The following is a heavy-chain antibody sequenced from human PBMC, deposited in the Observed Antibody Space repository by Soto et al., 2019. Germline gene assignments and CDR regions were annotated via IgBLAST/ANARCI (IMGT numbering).Heavy chain of an antibody. CDR2: ISYDGSNK. CDR3: AKVASAVAGPHYYYGMDV. D-gene: IGHD6-19*01. V-gene: IGHV3-30*18. Sequence: PGGSLRLSCAASGFTFSSYGMHWVRQAPGKGLEWVAVISYDGSNKYYADSEKGRFTISRDNSKNTLYLQMNSLRAEDTAVYYFAKVASAVAGPHYYYGMDVWGQGTTVTVSS. J-gene: IGHJ6*02. CDR1: GFTFSSYG.